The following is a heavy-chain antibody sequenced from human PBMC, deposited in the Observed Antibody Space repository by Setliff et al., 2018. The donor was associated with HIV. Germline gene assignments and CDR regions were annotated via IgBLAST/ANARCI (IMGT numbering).Heavy chain of an antibody. V-gene: IGHV4-39*01. CDR1: GGSISSDCCY. CDR3: ARRGTHGAFDI. CDR2: IYYSGYT. D-gene: IGHD3-10*01. J-gene: IGHJ3*02. Sequence: SETLSLTCSVSGGSISSDCCYWGWIRQSPGKGLEWIASIYYSGYTYSNPSLKSRVTISVDTSKNQFSLKLNSVTAADTAVYYCARRGTHGAFDIWGQGTMVTVSS.